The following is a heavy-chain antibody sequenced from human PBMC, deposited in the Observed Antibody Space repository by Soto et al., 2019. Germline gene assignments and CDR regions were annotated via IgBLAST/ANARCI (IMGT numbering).Heavy chain of an antibody. J-gene: IGHJ6*02. CDR2: IIPIFGTA. V-gene: IGHV1-69*06. D-gene: IGHD2-2*01. CDR3: ARDKVRVGYCSSTSCLPYYGMDV. Sequence: SVKVSCKASGGTFSSYAISWVRQAPGQGLEWMGGIIPIFGTANYAQKFQGRVTITADKSTSTAYMELSSLRSEDTAVYYCARDKVRVGYCSSTSCLPYYGMDVWGQGTTVTVSS. CDR1: GGTFSSYA.